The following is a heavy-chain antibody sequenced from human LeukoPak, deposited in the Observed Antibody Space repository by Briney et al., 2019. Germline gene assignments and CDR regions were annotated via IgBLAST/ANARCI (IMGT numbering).Heavy chain of an antibody. CDR3: ASATMIAVNRYFDY. CDR2: VSHSGGT. D-gene: IGHD3-22*01. V-gene: IGHV4-4*02. Sequence: SETLSLTCEVSSGSIRNTDWWTWVRQSPEKGLEWIGEVSHSGGTNYNPSLKNRVTMSIDKSKSQFSLKLSSVTAADTAVYYCASATMIAVNRYFDYWGQGTLVTVSS. J-gene: IGHJ4*02. CDR1: SGSIRNTDW.